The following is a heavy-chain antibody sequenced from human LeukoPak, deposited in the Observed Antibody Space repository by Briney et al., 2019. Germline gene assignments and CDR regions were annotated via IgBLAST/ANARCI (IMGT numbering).Heavy chain of an antibody. CDR3: ARDRDYDILTGYYYYGMDV. Sequence: GGSLRLSCAACGFTFSSYSMNWDRQAPGKGLEWVSSISSSSSYIYYADSVKGRFTISRDNAKNSLYLQMNSLRAEDTAVYYCARDRDYDILTGYYYYGMDVWGKGSTVTVSS. CDR1: GFTFSSYS. D-gene: IGHD3-9*01. V-gene: IGHV3-21*01. CDR2: ISSSSSYI. J-gene: IGHJ6*04.